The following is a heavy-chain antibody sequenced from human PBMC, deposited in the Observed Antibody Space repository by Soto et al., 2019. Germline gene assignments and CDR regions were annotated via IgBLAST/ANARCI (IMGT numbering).Heavy chain of an antibody. D-gene: IGHD3-16*01. CDR3: TTDLWGVAYYYYYYMDA. J-gene: IGHJ6*03. V-gene: IGHV3-15*05. CDR2: IKSKTDGGTT. Sequence: EVQLVESGGGLVKPGGSLRLSCAASGFTFSNAWMSWVRQAPGKGLEWVGRIKSKTDGGTTDYDEPVKGRFTISRDDSKNTLYLQMNSLKDEDTAVYYCTTDLWGVAYYYYYYMDAWGKGTTVTVSS. CDR1: GFTFSNAW.